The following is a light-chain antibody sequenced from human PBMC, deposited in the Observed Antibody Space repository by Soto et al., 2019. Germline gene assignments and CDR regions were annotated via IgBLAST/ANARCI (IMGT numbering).Light chain of an antibody. J-gene: IGLJ1*01. CDR3: SAYSDIDTKV. V-gene: IGLV2-14*03. CDR2: EVN. CDR1: SSDVGAYIY. Sequence: QSALAQPASVSGSPGQSITISCGGTSSDVGAYIYVSWYQQFPGKAPKLILHEVNNRPSGVSNRFSGSKSDTTASLTISGLQPEDEADYYCSAYSDIDTKVFGTGTRSPS.